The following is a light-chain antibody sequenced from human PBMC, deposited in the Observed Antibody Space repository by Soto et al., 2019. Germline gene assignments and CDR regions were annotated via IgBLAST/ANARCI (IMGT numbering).Light chain of an antibody. CDR2: DVS. J-gene: IGKJ4*01. CDR1: QSVSNY. V-gene: IGKV3-11*01. Sequence: EIVLTQSPATVSLSPGEGATLSCRASQSVSNYLAWYQQKPGQAPRLLIYDVSNRAPGIPARFSGSGSGTDFILTINSLEPEDFAIYYCHQRSNWPLTFGGGTKVEIK. CDR3: HQRSNWPLT.